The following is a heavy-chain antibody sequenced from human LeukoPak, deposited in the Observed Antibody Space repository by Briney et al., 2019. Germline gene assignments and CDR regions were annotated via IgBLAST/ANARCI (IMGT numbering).Heavy chain of an antibody. CDR1: GFTFSSYA. V-gene: IGHV3-30-3*01. J-gene: IGHJ4*02. D-gene: IGHD6-19*01. CDR2: ISYDGSNK. Sequence: GGSLRLSCAASGFTFSSYAMHWVRQAPGKGLEWVAVISYDGSNKYYADSVKGRFTISRDNSENTLYLQMNSLRAEDTAVYYCASIAVAGHNSYYFDYWGQGTLVTVSS. CDR3: ASIAVAGHNSYYFDY.